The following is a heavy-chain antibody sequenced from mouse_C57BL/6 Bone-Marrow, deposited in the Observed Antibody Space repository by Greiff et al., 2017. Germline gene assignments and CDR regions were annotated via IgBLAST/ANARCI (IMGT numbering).Heavy chain of an antibody. Sequence: EVQLQESGGGLVQPKGSLKLSCAASGFTFNTYAMHWVRQAPGKGLEWVARIRSKSSNYATYYADSVKDRFTISRDESQSMLYLQMNNLKTEDTAMYYCVRDRVRESSYAMDYWGQGTSVTVSS. CDR3: VRDRVRESSYAMDY. J-gene: IGHJ4*01. CDR1: GFTFNTYA. CDR2: IRSKSSNYAT. D-gene: IGHD3-3*01. V-gene: IGHV10-3*01.